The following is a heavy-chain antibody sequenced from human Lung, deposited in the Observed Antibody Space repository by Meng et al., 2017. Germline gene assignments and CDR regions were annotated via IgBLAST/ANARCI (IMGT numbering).Heavy chain of an antibody. J-gene: IGHJ4*02. D-gene: IGHD6-19*01. CDR3: ARDEDISEAGKLFGAY. Sequence: HERLVQVGAELKRPGGAGQVSVMYAGLTFPDSYIPAGRLARGQEFAWMGRNNPNSVDTNFAQKFQASVTMTGDTFIRTAYIGLSGLRYDETAMYYCARDEDISEAGKLFGAYWGQGTLVTVSS. CDR1: GLTFPDSY. CDR2: NNPNSVDT. V-gene: IGHV1-2*06.